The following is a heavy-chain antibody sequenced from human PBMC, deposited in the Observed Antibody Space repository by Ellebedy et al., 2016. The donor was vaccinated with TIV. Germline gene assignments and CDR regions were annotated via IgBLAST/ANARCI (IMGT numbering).Heavy chain of an antibody. CDR2: TSDDEVDK. D-gene: IGHD6-13*01. J-gene: IGHJ6*02. CDR3: AKDLRDRSSRYTSSWYLYYGMDV. CDR1: GFIFSSYG. V-gene: IGHV3-30*18. Sequence: GESLKISCAASGFIFSSYGMHWVRQAPGKGLEWVADTSDDEVDKNYADSVKCRFTISRDNSKNTLYLQMNSLRTGDTAVYYCAKDLRDRSSRYTSSWYLYYGMDVWGQGTTVTVSS.